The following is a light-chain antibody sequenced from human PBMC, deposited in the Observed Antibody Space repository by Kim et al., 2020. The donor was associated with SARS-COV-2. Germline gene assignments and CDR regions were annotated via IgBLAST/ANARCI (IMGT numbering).Light chain of an antibody. J-gene: IGKJ2*01. CDR2: GAS. CDR1: QSLSSNS. CDR3: QQYASSPYT. V-gene: IGKV3-20*01. Sequence: EIVLTQSPGTLSLSPGERATLSCRASQSLSSNSLAWYQQKPGQAPRLLVYGASRRATGIPDRFSGSGSGTDFTLTISRLEPEDFAVYYCQQYASSPYTFGKGTKLETK.